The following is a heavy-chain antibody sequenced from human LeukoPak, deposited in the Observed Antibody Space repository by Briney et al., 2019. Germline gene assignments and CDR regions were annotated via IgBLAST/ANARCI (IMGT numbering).Heavy chain of an antibody. CDR3: ARDIFGGTYYYDSSGSKGYFNY. D-gene: IGHD3-22*01. Sequence: GGSLRLSCAASGFTFGTYWMSWVRQAPGKGLEWVANIKQDGSEKYYVDSVKGRFTISRDSAKNSLYLQMNSLRAEDTAVYYCARDIFGGTYYYDSSGSKGYFNYWGQGTLVTVSS. J-gene: IGHJ4*02. CDR2: IKQDGSEK. V-gene: IGHV3-7*01. CDR1: GFTFGTYW.